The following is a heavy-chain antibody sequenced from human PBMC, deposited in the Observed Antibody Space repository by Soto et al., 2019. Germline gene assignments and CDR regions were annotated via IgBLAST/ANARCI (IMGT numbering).Heavy chain of an antibody. CDR1: GYTFIKYG. CDR3: ARGGYYDNVWGKLSHYGLDK. V-gene: IGHV1-18*01. CDR2: ISPYDDNT. D-gene: IGHD3-16*01. J-gene: IGHJ6*02. Sequence: QVQLAQSPAEVKKPGASVRVSCKASGYTFIKYGIAWVRQAPGQGLEWMGWISPYDDNTIYAQTFQGRVTLTAVRSTRTVYLDLMILKSNHTAVYYCARGGYYDNVWGKLSHYGLDKWGQGTSVTVSS.